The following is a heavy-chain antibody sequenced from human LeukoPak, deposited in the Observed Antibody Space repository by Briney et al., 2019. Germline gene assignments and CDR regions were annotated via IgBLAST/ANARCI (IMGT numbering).Heavy chain of an antibody. V-gene: IGHV4-34*01. J-gene: IGHJ3*02. CDR3: ARGRIVVVTAIRPEAFDI. CDR1: GGSFSGYY. CDR2: INHSGST. D-gene: IGHD2-21*02. Sequence: PSETLSLTCAVYGGSFSGYYWSWIRQPPGKGLEWIGEINHSGSTNHNPSLKSRVTISVDTSKNQFSLKLSSVTAADTAVYYCARGRIVVVTAIRPEAFDIWGQGTMVSVSS.